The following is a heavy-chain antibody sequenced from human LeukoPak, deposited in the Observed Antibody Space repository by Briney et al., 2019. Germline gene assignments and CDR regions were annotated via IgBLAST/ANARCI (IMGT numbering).Heavy chain of an antibody. Sequence: SETLSLTCTVSGGSISSSSYYWGWIRQSPGKGLEWIGSIYYSGSTYYNPSLKSRVTISVDTSKNQFSLKLSSVTAADTAVYYCAITSSGSQYYYGMDVWGQGTTVTVSS. CDR2: IYYSGST. CDR1: GGSISSSSYY. D-gene: IGHD3-22*01. V-gene: IGHV4-39*01. CDR3: AITSSGSQYYYGMDV. J-gene: IGHJ6*02.